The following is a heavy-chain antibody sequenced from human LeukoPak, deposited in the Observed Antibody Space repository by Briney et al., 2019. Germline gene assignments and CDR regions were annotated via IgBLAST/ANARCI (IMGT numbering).Heavy chain of an antibody. V-gene: IGHV4-31*03. Sequence: SETLSLTCTVSGGSTTSGAYYWSWLRQHPGKGLEWIGYIYYSGSTYYNPSLKSRVTISVDTSKNQFSLKLSSVTAADTAVYYCARTTMVTPFDSWGQGTLVTVSS. CDR1: GGSTTSGAYY. CDR3: ARTTMVTPFDS. J-gene: IGHJ4*02. CDR2: IYYSGST. D-gene: IGHD5-18*01.